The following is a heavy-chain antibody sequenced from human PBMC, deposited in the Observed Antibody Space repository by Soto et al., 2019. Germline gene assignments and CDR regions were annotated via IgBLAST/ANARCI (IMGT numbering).Heavy chain of an antibody. CDR2: TNHSGST. Sequence: LSLTCAVYGGSFSGYYWSWIRRPPGKGLEWIGETNHSGSTNYNPSLKSRVTISVDTSKNQFSLKLSSVTAADTAVYYCARGRTIFDYWGQGTLVTVSS. CDR1: GGSFSGYY. J-gene: IGHJ4*02. D-gene: IGHD1-1*01. V-gene: IGHV4-34*01. CDR3: ARGRTIFDY.